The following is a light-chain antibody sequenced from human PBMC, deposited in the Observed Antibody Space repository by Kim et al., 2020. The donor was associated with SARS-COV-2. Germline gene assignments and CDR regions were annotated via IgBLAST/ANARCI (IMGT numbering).Light chain of an antibody. Sequence: QSVLTQPPSVSAAPGHKVTISCSGTSSNIGDNYVSWYQQFPGTVPKILIYDNNKRPSGIPDRFSGSKSGTSATLGITGLQTGDEADFYCGTWDNGLSAVVFGGGTQLTVL. CDR3: GTWDNGLSAVV. V-gene: IGLV1-51*01. J-gene: IGLJ2*01. CDR1: SSNIGDNY. CDR2: DNN.